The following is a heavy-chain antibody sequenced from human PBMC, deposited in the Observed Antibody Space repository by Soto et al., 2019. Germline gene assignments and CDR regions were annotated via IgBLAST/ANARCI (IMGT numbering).Heavy chain of an antibody. Sequence: SETLCVISTFSVGYISTYCWHRIRQPPGKGLDWIGYIYNNGSTNYIPSLKSRVTISLDRSKKQFSLTLNSVTSADTAVYYCARGLSSTGRYALWYWGQGAMVTVSS. J-gene: IGHJ4*02. D-gene: IGHD6-19*01. CDR3: ARGLSSTGRYALWY. CDR2: IYNNGST. V-gene: IGHV4-59*01. CDR1: VGYISTYC.